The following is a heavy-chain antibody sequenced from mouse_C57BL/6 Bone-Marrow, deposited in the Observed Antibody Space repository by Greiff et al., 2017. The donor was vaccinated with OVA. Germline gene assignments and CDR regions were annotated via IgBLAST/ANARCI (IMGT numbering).Heavy chain of an antibody. Sequence: QVQLQQSGAELARPGASVKLSCKASGYTFTSYGISWVKQRTGQGLEWIGEIYPRSGNTYYNEKFKGKATLTADKSSSPAYMELRCLTSEDSSVYIWTSTGVVRAIGRCYAMDYGYRGTAVTVSS. CDR1: GYTFTSYG. CDR3: TSTGVVRAIGRCYAMDY. V-gene: IGHV1-81*01. CDR2: IYPRSGNT. J-gene: IGHJ4*01. D-gene: IGHD1-1*01.